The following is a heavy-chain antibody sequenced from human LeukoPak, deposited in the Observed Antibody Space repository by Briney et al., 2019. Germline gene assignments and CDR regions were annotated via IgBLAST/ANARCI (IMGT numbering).Heavy chain of an antibody. J-gene: IGHJ6*03. CDR3: ARHRRWNGPSYYYYYYYMDV. V-gene: IGHV4-39*01. Sequence: SETLSLTCTVSGASISSSSYYWGWIRQPPGKGLEWIGSIYYSGSTYYNPSLKSRVTISVDTSKNQFSLKLSSVTAADTAVYYCARHRRWNGPSYYYYYYYMDVWGKGTTVTVSS. D-gene: IGHD1-1*01. CDR2: IYYSGST. CDR1: GASISSSSYY.